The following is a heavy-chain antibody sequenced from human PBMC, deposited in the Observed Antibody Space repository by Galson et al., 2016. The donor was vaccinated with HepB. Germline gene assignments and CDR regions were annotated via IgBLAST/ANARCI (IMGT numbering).Heavy chain of an antibody. D-gene: IGHD3-10*01. J-gene: IGHJ1*01. V-gene: IGHV3-30*18. CDR2: ISYDASKK. Sequence: SLRLSCAASGFTFGSYGMHWVLQAPGKGLEWVAVISYDASKKHYADSVKGRFTISRDKSKNTLYLQMNSLRAEDTAVYYCAKSPLMFFGELLGYFQHWGQGTLVTVSS. CDR1: GFTFGSYG. CDR3: AKSPLMFFGELLGYFQH.